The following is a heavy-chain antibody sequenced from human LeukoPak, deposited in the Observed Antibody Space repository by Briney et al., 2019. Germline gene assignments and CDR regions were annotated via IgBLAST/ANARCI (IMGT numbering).Heavy chain of an antibody. CDR2: ILYDGSNK. D-gene: IGHD3-22*01. J-gene: IGHJ4*02. Sequence: GRSLRLSCAASGFTFSSYGMHWVRQAAGKGLEWVAVILYDGSNKYYADSVKGRFTISRDNSMNTLYLQMNSLRDDDTAVYYCAKRRLGYYYDSSGYPFDYWGQGTLVTVSS. CDR3: AKRRLGYYYDSSGYPFDY. V-gene: IGHV3-30*18. CDR1: GFTFSSYG.